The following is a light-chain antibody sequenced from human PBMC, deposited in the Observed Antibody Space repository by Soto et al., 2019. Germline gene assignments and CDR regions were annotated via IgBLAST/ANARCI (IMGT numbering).Light chain of an antibody. V-gene: IGLV3-21*04. CDR2: YNS. CDR1: NIGSKS. Sequence: SYELTQPPSVSVAPGKTARITCGGNNIGSKSVHWYQQKPGQAPVLVIYYNSDRPSGIPERFSGSNSGNTATLTISRVEAGDEADYHCQVWDSSSDHNVVFGGWTKLTVL. CDR3: QVWDSSSDHNVV. J-gene: IGLJ2*01.